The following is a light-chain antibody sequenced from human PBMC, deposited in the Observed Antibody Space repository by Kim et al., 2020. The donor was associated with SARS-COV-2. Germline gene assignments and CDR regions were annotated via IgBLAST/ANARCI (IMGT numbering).Light chain of an antibody. CDR1: KLGDRY. J-gene: IGLJ1*01. CDR2: QDI. V-gene: IGLV3-1*01. CDR3: QAWDSSTAV. Sequence: SYELTQPPSVSVSPGQTASITCSGDKLGDRYACWYQQKPGQSPVLVIYQDIKRPSGIPERFSGSNSGNTATLTISGTQAMYEADYYCQAWDSSTAVFGTG.